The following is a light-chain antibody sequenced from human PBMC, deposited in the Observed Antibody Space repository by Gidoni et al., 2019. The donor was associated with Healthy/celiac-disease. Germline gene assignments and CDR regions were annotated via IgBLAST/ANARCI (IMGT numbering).Light chain of an antibody. J-gene: IGKJ1*01. CDR1: QNVLYSANHKNY. V-gene: IGKV4-1*01. CDR3: HQYYSSPWT. CDR2: WSS. Sequence: DIVMTQSPDSLAGSLGERATINCKSSQNVLYSANHKNYLAWYQQKPGHPPKLLISWSSTRDSGLPDLFSGSGSGTDFTLTISSLQAEDVAVYYCHQYYSSPWTFGQGTRVEVK.